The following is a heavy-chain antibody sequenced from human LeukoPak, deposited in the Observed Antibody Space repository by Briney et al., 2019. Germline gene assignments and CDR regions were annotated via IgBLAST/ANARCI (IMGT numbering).Heavy chain of an antibody. J-gene: IGHJ4*02. V-gene: IGHV3-23*01. CDR3: AKDRHGFSGYDLDY. D-gene: IGHD5-12*01. Sequence: GGSLRLSCAASGFTFSSYAMSWVRQAPGKGLECVSGISGSGDATYYADSVKGRFTISRDNSKNTLYLQMNILRAEDTAVYYCAKDRHGFSGYDLDYWGQGTLVTVSS. CDR2: ISGSGDAT. CDR1: GFTFSSYA.